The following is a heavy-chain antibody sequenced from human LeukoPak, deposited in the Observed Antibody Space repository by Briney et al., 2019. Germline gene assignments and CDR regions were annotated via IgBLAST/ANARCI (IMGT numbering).Heavy chain of an antibody. V-gene: IGHV5-51*01. D-gene: IGHD3-3*01. Sequence: GASMKISSKGSGYSFTCYWIGWVRQMLGKGLEWRGIIYPGDSATRYSTSFQGQVTISAAKSISIAYLQWSSLKASDTAMYYCARLRDFWTPVTVWGQGTLVTVSS. CDR1: GYSFTCYW. CDR2: IYPGDSAT. CDR3: ARLRDFWTPVTV. J-gene: IGHJ4*02.